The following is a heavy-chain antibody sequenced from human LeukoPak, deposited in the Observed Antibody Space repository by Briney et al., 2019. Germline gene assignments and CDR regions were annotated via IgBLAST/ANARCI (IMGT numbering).Heavy chain of an antibody. CDR3: AFTQRDGSGYLDS. CDR2: ISGSGGST. Sequence: PGGSLRLSCAASGFTFDDYAMHWVRQAPGKGLEWVSAISGSGGSTYYADSVKGRFAISRDNSKNTLYLQMNSLRAEDTAVYYCAFTQRDGSGYLDSWGQGTLVTVSS. V-gene: IGHV3-23*01. J-gene: IGHJ4*02. D-gene: IGHD3-22*01. CDR1: GFTFDDYA.